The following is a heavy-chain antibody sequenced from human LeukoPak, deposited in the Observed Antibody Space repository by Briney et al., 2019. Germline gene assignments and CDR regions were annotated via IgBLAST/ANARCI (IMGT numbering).Heavy chain of an antibody. Sequence: SETLSLTCIVSGCSLSSYYWSWIRQPPGRGLEWIGYIYYSGSTNNNPTLKGRVTIPVDTSKNQLSLKLSSVTAGDSAVYYCARSSGYSYEFDYGGQGTLVTVSS. CDR1: GCSLSSYY. J-gene: IGHJ4*02. V-gene: IGHV4-59*01. D-gene: IGHD5-18*01. CDR2: IYYSGST. CDR3: ARSSGYSYEFDY.